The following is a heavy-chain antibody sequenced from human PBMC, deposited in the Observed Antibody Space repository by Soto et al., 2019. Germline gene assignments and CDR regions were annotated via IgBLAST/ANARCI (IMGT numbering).Heavy chain of an antibody. J-gene: IGHJ4*02. CDR1: GFTFSDHY. V-gene: IGHV3-72*01. CDR2: TRNKANSYST. D-gene: IGHD4-17*01. Sequence: EVQLVESGGGLVQPGGSLRLSCAASGFTFSDHYMDWVRQAPGKGLEWVGRTRNKANSYSTEYAASVKGRFTISRNDSKNSLYLQMNSLKTEDTAVYYCARVALIGDPRKYSDYWGRGTLVTVSS. CDR3: ARVALIGDPRKYSDY.